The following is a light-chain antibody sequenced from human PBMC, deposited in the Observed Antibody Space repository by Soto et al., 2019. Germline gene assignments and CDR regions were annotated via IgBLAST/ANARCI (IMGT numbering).Light chain of an antibody. CDR2: TNN. CDR3: ATWDARLNGPV. CDR1: SSNIGSRT. Sequence: QSALTQPPSASGTPGRRVTISCSGSSSNIGSRTVQWYQQLPGTAPKLLISTNNQRPSGVPDRFSGSRSGTSASLAISGLQSEDEAVYYCATWDARLNGPVFGGGTKVTVL. V-gene: IGLV1-44*01. J-gene: IGLJ2*01.